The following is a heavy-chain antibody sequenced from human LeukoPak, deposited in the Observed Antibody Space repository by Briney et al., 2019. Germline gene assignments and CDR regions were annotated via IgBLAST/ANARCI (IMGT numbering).Heavy chain of an antibody. D-gene: IGHD3-3*01. CDR3: ARGSTIFGVVRHFDD. Sequence: SETLSLTCTVSGDSFTSSSYYWAWIRQPPGKGFQWIRTVHNSGSTYYNPSLKSRVTISVDTSKNQVSLKVTSVTAADTAVYYCARGSTIFGVVRHFDDWGQGTLVTVSS. J-gene: IGHJ4*02. CDR1: GDSFTSSSYY. CDR2: VHNSGST. V-gene: IGHV4-39*07.